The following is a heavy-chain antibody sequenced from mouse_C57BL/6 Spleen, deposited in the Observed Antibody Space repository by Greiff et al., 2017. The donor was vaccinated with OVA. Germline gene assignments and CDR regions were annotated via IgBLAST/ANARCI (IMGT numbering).Heavy chain of an antibody. D-gene: IGHD1-1*01. J-gene: IGHJ1*03. CDR2: IDPANGNT. V-gene: IGHV14-3*01. CDR3: ARRGGSSPYFDV. CDR1: GFNIQNTY. Sequence: VQLQQSVAELVRPGASVKLSCTASGFNIQNTYMHWVKQRPEQGLEWIGRIDPANGNTKYAPKFQGKATITADTSSNTAYLQLSSLTSEDTAIYYCARRGGSSPYFDVWGTGTTVTVSS.